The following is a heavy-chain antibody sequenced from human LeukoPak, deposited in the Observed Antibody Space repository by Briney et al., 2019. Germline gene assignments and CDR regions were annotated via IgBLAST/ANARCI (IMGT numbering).Heavy chain of an antibody. CDR1: GGSFSGYY. V-gene: IGHV4-34*01. J-gene: IGHJ6*02. Sequence: PSETLSFTCAVYGGSFSGYYWSWIRQPPGKGLEWIGEINHSGSTNYNPSLKSRVTISVDTSKNQFSLKLSSVTAADTAVYYCARYYGDYIGTAYYYGMDVWGQGTTVTVSS. CDR3: ARYYGDYIGTAYYYGMDV. D-gene: IGHD4-17*01. CDR2: INHSGST.